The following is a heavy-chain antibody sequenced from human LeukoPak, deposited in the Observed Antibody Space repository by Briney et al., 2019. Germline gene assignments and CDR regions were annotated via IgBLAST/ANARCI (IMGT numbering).Heavy chain of an antibody. Sequence: GESLKISCKGSGYRFTTYWIGWVRQVPGKGPEWMGIIYPGDSDTRYSPSFQGQVTISADKSISTAYLQWSSLKASDTAMYYCATSRETIAAAGTSPFDYWGQGTLVTVSS. D-gene: IGHD6-13*01. V-gene: IGHV5-51*01. CDR3: ATSRETIAAAGTSPFDY. CDR1: GYRFTTYW. J-gene: IGHJ4*02. CDR2: IYPGDSDT.